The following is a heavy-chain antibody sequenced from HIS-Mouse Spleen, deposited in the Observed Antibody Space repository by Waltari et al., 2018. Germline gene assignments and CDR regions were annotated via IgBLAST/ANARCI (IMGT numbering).Heavy chain of an antibody. Sequence: QLQLQESGPGLVKPSETLSLTCTVSGGFLSSSSYYWGGIRQPPGKGLEWIGSIYYSGSTYYNPSLKSRVTISVDTSKNQFSLKLSSVTAADTAVYYCAREIPYSSSWYDWYFDLWGRGTLVTVSS. D-gene: IGHD6-13*01. J-gene: IGHJ2*01. CDR2: IYYSGST. V-gene: IGHV4-39*07. CDR3: AREIPYSSSWYDWYFDL. CDR1: GGFLSSSSYY.